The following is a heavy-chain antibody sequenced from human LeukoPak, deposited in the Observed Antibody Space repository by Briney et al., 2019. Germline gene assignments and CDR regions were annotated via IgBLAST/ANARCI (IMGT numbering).Heavy chain of an antibody. Sequence: GGSLRLSCAASGFTFSNYGMHWVRQAPGKGLEWVAAIWYDGSNKYYGDSVKGRFTISRDNSKNTLYLQMNSLRAEDTAVYYCARVAPSPATPFDYWGQGTLVTVSS. D-gene: IGHD2-15*01. CDR3: ARVAPSPATPFDY. V-gene: IGHV3-33*01. CDR2: IWYDGSNK. CDR1: GFTFSNYG. J-gene: IGHJ4*02.